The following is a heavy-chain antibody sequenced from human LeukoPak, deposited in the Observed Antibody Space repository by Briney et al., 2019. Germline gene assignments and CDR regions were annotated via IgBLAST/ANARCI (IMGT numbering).Heavy chain of an antibody. CDR1: GGSISSYY. D-gene: IGHD3-10*01. Sequence: PSETLSLTCTVSGGSISSYYWSWIRQPPGKGLEWIGYIYYSGSTNYNPSLKSRVTISVDTSKNQFSLKLSSVTAADTAVYYCARGPEYITMVRGATFDYWGQGTLVTVSS. V-gene: IGHV4-59*12. CDR3: ARGPEYITMVRGATFDY. CDR2: IYYSGST. J-gene: IGHJ4*02.